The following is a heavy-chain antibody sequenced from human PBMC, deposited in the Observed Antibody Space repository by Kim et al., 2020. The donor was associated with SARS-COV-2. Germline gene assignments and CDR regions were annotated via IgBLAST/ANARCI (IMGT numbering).Heavy chain of an antibody. J-gene: IGHJ6*02. CDR3: ARDDFDLIVGYYYYGMDV. CDR1: GFTFSSYS. Sequence: GGSLRLSCAASGFTFSSYSMNWVRQAPGKGLEWVSSISSSSSYIYYADSVKGRFTISRDNAKNSLYLQMNSLRAEDTAVYYCARDDFDLIVGYYYYGMDVWGQGNTVTVSS. D-gene: IGHD3-22*01. V-gene: IGHV3-21*01. CDR2: ISSSSSYI.